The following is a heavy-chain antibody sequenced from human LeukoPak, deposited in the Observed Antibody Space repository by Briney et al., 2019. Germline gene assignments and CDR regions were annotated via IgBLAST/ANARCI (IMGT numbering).Heavy chain of an antibody. D-gene: IGHD6-6*01. CDR1: GYSFTSYW. Sequence: GESLKISCKGSGYSFTSYWIGWVRQMPGKGLEWMGIIYPGDSDTRYSPSFQGQVTISADKSISTAYLQWSSLKASDTAMYYCARHLIAARLGLYYYYMDVWGKGTTVTVSS. CDR2: IYPGDSDT. CDR3: ARHLIAARLGLYYYYMDV. V-gene: IGHV5-51*01. J-gene: IGHJ6*03.